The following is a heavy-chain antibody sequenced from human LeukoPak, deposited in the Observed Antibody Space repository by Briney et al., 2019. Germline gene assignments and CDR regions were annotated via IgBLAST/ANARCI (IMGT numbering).Heavy chain of an antibody. V-gene: IGHV3-48*03. CDR1: GFSFSVYE. J-gene: IGHJ6*03. Sequence: GGSLRLSCAASGFSFSVYEMHWVRQAPGRGLEWIADISGSDTSTYYADSVKGRFTISRDNAKNSLYLQMNRLRVEDTAVYYCARASFGVVIPYMDVWGKGTTVTVSS. D-gene: IGHD3-3*01. CDR3: ARASFGVVIPYMDV. CDR2: ISGSDTST.